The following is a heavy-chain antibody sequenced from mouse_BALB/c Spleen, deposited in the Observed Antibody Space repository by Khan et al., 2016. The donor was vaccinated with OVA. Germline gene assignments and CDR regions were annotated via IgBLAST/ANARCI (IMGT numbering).Heavy chain of an antibody. Sequence: QVQLKQFGAELVRPGASVKLSCKTSGYIFTSYWIHWVKQRSGQGLEWIARIYPGTDNIYYNEKLKDRATLTADKSSNTAYMQLSSLKSGDSAVYFCAREEALYYFDYWGQGTTLTVSS. CDR1: GYIFTSYW. V-gene: IGHV1-76*01. J-gene: IGHJ2*01. D-gene: IGHD3-2*02. CDR3: AREEALYYFDY. CDR2: IYPGTDNI.